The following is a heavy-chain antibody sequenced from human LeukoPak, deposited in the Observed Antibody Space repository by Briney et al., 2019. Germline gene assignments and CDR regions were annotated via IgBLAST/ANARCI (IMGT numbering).Heavy chain of an antibody. CDR2: VRVSGDIA. CDR3: AKVACGGNCYQSDY. D-gene: IGHD2-15*01. CDR1: GFTFSSYA. Sequence: PGGSLRLSCVASGFTFSSYAMNWVRQAPGKGLEWVSFVRVSGDIAYFADSVKGRFTISRDNSKNTLYLQMNTLRADDTAIYYCAKVACGGNCYQSDYWGQGTLVTVSS. V-gene: IGHV3-23*01. J-gene: IGHJ4*02.